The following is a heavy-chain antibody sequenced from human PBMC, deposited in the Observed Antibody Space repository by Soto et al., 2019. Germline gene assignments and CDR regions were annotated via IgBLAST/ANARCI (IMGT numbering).Heavy chain of an antibody. D-gene: IGHD3-10*01. CDR3: ARHDHWLVRAHLGS. CDR2: IYYSGSA. V-gene: IGHV4-39*01. CDR1: GGSISTTYY. J-gene: IGHJ4*02. Sequence: SETLSLTCTVSGGSISTTYYWAWVRQPPGKGLEWIGSIYYSGSAYYSPSFKSRVTMTVDTSKDQFSLKLTSVTAADTAVYYCARHDHWLVRAHLGSWGQGTLVTVSS.